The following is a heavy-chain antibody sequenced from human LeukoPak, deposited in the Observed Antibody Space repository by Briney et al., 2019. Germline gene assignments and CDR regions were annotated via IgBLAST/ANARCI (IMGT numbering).Heavy chain of an antibody. CDR2: INSDGRST. Sequence: GGFLRLSFAASGLTLTAYWMHWFRQAPGKGLVWVARINSDGRSTSYADSVKGRFTISRANAKTTLYLQMNSLRDADKAAYYGSARLGQLWFGELLDYGYWGQGTLVTVSS. CDR3: SARLGQLWFGELLDYGY. CDR1: GLTLTAYW. D-gene: IGHD3-10*01. J-gene: IGHJ4*01. V-gene: IGHV3-74*01.